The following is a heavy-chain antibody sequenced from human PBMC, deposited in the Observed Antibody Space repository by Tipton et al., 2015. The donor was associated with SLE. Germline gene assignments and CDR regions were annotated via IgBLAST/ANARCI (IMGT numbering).Heavy chain of an antibody. CDR1: GGSISSGSYY. CDR2: FSYSGNT. Sequence: TLSLTCTVSGGSISSGSYYWSRIPPHTGKGLDWIVYFSYSGNTYPNPTLKSRVTISADKAKVHLTLKLSSVTAADPAVYYCARGRGVGAHHYYYVDVWGKGTTVTVSS. D-gene: IGHD2-15*01. V-gene: IGHV4-31*03. CDR3: ARGRGVGAHHYYYVDV. J-gene: IGHJ6*03.